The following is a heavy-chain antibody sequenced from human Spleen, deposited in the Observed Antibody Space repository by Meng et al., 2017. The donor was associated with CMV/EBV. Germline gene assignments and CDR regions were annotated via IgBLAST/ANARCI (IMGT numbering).Heavy chain of an antibody. V-gene: IGHV3-30*04. D-gene: IGHD4/OR15-4a*01. J-gene: IGHJ5*02. CDR2: ISYDGSNK. CDR1: GFTFSSYA. CDR3: VRDSLDYDREGVWLDP. Sequence: GGSLRLSCAASGFTFSSYAMYWVRQAPGKGLEWVAVISYDGSNKYYADSVKGRISLSRDNSKNTLYLQMNSLRVEDTAVYYCVRDSLDYDREGVWLDPWGQGTLVTVSS.